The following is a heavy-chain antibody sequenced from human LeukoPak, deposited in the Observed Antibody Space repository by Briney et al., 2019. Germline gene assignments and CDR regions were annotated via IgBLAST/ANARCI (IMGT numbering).Heavy chain of an antibody. Sequence: GGSLRLSCAASGFTFSSYSMNWVRQAPGKGLEWVSSISSSSSYIYYADSVKGRFTISRDNAKNSLYLQMSSLRADDTAVYFCARDESSSWIRVLDYYYLDVWGKGTTVTVSS. CDR3: ARDESSSWIRVLDYYYLDV. D-gene: IGHD6-13*01. V-gene: IGHV3-21*01. J-gene: IGHJ6*03. CDR2: ISSSSSYI. CDR1: GFTFSSYS.